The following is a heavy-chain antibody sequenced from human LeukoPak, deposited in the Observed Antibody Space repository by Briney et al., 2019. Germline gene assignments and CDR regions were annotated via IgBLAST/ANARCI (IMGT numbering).Heavy chain of an antibody. D-gene: IGHD2-2*01. CDR2: ISSSSIYI. Sequence: GGSLRLSCAASGFTFSAYSMNWVRQAPGKGLEWVSSISSSSIYIYYADSVKGRFTISRDNAKNSLYLQMNSLRAEDTAVYYCARARYCSSTNCYEHDYWGQGTLVTVSS. J-gene: IGHJ4*02. V-gene: IGHV3-21*01. CDR3: ARARYCSSTNCYEHDY. CDR1: GFTFSAYS.